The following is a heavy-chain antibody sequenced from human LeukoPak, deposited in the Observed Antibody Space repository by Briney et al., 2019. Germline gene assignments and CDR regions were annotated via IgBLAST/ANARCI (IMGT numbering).Heavy chain of an antibody. V-gene: IGHV3-74*01. CDR3: ARGADSSGYYSIFYFDY. D-gene: IGHD3-22*01. CDR1: GFAFSTYW. J-gene: IGHJ4*02. CDR2: INSDGSST. Sequence: GGSLRLSCAASGFAFSTYWMHWVRQAPGKGLVWVSRINSDGSSTNYADSVKGRFTISRDNAENTVFLQMNSLRAEDTAVYYCARGADSSGYYSIFYFDYWGQGTLVTVSS.